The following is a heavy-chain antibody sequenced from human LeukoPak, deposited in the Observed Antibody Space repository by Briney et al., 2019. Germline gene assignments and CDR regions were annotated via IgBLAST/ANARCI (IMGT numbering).Heavy chain of an antibody. CDR3: ARLAGRLHQDDSSGYYYYYYGMDV. J-gene: IGHJ6*02. V-gene: IGHV4-59*08. Sequence: SETLSLTCTVSGGSISSYYWSWIRQPPGKGLEWIGYIYYSGSTNYNPSLKSRVTISVDTSKNQFSLKLSSVTAADTAVYYCARLAGRLHQDDSSGYYYYYYGMDVWGQGTTVTVSS. CDR1: GGSISSYY. D-gene: IGHD3-22*01. CDR2: IYYSGST.